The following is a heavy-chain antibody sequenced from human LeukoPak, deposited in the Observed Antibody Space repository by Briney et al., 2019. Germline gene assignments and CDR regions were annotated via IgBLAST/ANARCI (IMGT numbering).Heavy chain of an antibody. D-gene: IGHD2-21*02. V-gene: IGHV3-66*01. CDR3: ARLLVTVTGY. Sequence: GTSLRLSCAASGFTVTSNYMSWVRQAPGKGLEWVSTLYTNGTTHYADSVKGRFSISRDNSKNTLYLQMNSLRAEDTAIYYCARLLVTVTGYWGQGILVTVSS. J-gene: IGHJ4*02. CDR2: LYTNGTT. CDR1: GFTVTSNY.